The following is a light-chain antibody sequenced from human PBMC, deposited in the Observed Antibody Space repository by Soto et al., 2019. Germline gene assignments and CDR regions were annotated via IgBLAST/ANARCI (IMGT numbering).Light chain of an antibody. Sequence: EIVLTQSPATLSLSPGERATLSWRASQSVRSYLAWYQQKPGQAPRLLIYDASNRAPGIPARFSGSGSGTDFTLTISSLEPEDFAVYYCQQRSDWPSTFGGGTKVQIK. CDR2: DAS. CDR1: QSVRSY. CDR3: QQRSDWPST. J-gene: IGKJ4*01. V-gene: IGKV3-11*01.